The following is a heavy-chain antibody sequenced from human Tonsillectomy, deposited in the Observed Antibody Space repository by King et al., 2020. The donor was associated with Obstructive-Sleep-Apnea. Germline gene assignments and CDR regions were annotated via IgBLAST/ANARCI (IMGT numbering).Heavy chain of an antibody. V-gene: IGHV3-15*01. Sequence: VQLVESGGGLVKPGGSLRLSCAASGFTFSNAWMSWVRQAPGKGLDWVGRIKSKTDGGTTDYAAPVKGRFTISRDDSKNTLYLQMNSQKTEDTAVYYCTKPRSSSGYYYGMDVWGQGTTVTVSS. CDR3: TKPRSSSGYYYGMDV. J-gene: IGHJ6*02. D-gene: IGHD6-6*01. CDR1: GFTFSNAW. CDR2: IKSKTDGGTT.